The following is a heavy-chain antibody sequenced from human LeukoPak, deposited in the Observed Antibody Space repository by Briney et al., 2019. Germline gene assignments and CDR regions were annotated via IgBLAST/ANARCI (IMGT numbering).Heavy chain of an antibody. CDR1: GGSISSSSYY. J-gene: IGHJ5*02. CDR3: ARLATLSTIAARGRSWFDP. D-gene: IGHD6-6*01. Sequence: SETLSLTCTVSGGSISSSSYYWGWIRQPPGKGLEWIGSIYYSGSTYYNPSLKSRVTISVDTSKNQFSLKLSSVTAADTAVYYCARLATLSTIAARGRSWFDPWGQGTLVTVSS. CDR2: IYYSGST. V-gene: IGHV4-39*07.